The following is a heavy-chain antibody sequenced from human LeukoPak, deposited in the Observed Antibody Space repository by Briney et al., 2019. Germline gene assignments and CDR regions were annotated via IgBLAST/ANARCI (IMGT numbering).Heavy chain of an antibody. J-gene: IGHJ4*02. D-gene: IGHD4-17*01. CDR1: GFTFSSIY. CDR3: ASGGYGDYVLNY. V-gene: IGHV3-53*01. Sequence: GGSLRLSCAASGFTFSSIYMSWVRQAPGKGLEWVSVIYSAGNTYYADSVKGRFTISRDYSKNMLYLQMNSLRADDTAVYYCASGGYGDYVLNYWGQGTLVTVSS. CDR2: IYSAGNT.